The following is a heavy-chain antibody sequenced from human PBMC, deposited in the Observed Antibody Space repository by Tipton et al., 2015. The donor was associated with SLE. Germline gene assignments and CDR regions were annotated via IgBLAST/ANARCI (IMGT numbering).Heavy chain of an antibody. J-gene: IGHJ4*02. CDR3: AKDDGNYLAY. CDR1: GFTVSSNY. V-gene: IGHV3-74*01. Sequence: VQLVQSGGGLVQPGGSLRLSCAASGFTVSSNYMSWVRQAPGKGLVWVSRITSDGSRATYADSVKGRFTISRDNAKNTVYLQMNSLRAEDTAMYYCAKDDGNYLAYWGQGTLVTVSS. CDR2: ITSDGSRA. D-gene: IGHD1-14*01.